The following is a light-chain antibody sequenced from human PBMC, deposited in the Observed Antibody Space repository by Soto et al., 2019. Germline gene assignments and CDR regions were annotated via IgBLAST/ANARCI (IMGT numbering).Light chain of an antibody. CDR3: SSYAGSSNV. J-gene: IGLJ1*01. CDR1: SSDVGNYNL. CDR2: EVN. V-gene: IGLV2-14*02. Sequence: QSALTQPASVSGSPGQSITISCTGTSSDVGNYNLVSWYQQHPGKAPKLMIYEVNKRPSGVPDRFSGSKSGNTASLTVSGLQAEDEADYYCSSYAGSSNVFGTGTKVTVL.